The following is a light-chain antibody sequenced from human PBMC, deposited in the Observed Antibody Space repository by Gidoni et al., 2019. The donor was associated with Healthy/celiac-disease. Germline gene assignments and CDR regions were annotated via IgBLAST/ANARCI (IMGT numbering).Light chain of an antibody. Sequence: QPALTQTASVPRSPGPSITISCTGTSSDVGRYNRVSWYQQHPGKAPKLMIDEVSKRPSVVSNRVSGSKSGNTASLTISGLQAEDEADDYCCSYAGSRVFGGWTKLTVL. CDR3: CSYAGSRV. CDR2: EVS. J-gene: IGLJ3*02. V-gene: IGLV2-23*02. CDR1: SSDVGRYNR.